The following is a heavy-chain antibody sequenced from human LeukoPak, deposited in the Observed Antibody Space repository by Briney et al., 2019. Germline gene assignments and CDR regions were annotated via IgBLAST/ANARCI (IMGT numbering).Heavy chain of an antibody. J-gene: IGHJ4*02. CDR1: GGSFSGYY. Sequence: SETLSLTCAVYGGSFSGYYWSWIRQPPGKGLEWIGEINHSGSTNYNPSLKSRVTISVDTSKNQFSLKLSSVTAADTAVYYCATHDDILTGPADYWGQGTLVTVSS. CDR2: INHSGST. CDR3: ATHDDILTGPADY. D-gene: IGHD3-9*01. V-gene: IGHV4-34*01.